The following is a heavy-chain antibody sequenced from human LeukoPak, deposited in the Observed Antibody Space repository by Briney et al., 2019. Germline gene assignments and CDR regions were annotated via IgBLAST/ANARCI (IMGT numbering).Heavy chain of an antibody. Sequence: SETLSLTCAVSGGSFSSGGYSWSWIRQPPGKGLEWIGYIYHSGSTYYNPSLKSRVTISVDRSKNQFSLKLSSVTAADTAVYYCARARGSAGDAFDIWGQGTMVTVSS. D-gene: IGHD2-15*01. V-gene: IGHV4-30-2*01. J-gene: IGHJ3*02. CDR1: GGSFSSGGYS. CDR3: ARARGSAGDAFDI. CDR2: IYHSGST.